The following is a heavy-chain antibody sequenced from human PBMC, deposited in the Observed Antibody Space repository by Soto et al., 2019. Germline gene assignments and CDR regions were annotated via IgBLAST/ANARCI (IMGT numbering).Heavy chain of an antibody. CDR3: ARRSNYYDSSAPQGVFDY. D-gene: IGHD3-22*01. Sequence: SETLSLTCTVSGGSISSSSYYWGWIRQPPGKGLEWIGSIYYSGSTYYNPSLKSRVTISVDTSKNQFSLKLSSVTAADTAVYYCARRSNYYDSSAPQGVFDYWGQGTLVTVSS. V-gene: IGHV4-39*01. CDR1: GGSISSSSYY. J-gene: IGHJ4*02. CDR2: IYYSGST.